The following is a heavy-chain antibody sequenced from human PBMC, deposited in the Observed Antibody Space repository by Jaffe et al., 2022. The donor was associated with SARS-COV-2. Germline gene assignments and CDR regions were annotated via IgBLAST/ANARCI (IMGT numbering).Heavy chain of an antibody. Sequence: QVQLVQSGAEVKKPGASVKVSCKASGYTFTSYYMHWVRQAPGQGLEWMGIINPSGGSTSYAQKFQGRVTMTRDTSTSTVYMELSSLRSEDTAVYYCARDPRGATLRDGMDVWGQGTTVTVSS. V-gene: IGHV1-46*01. D-gene: IGHD1-26*01. CDR2: INPSGGST. J-gene: IGHJ6*02. CDR1: GYTFTSYY. CDR3: ARDPRGATLRDGMDV.